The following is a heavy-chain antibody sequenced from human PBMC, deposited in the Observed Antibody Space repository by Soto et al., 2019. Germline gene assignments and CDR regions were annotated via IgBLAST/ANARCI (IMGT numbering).Heavy chain of an antibody. CDR3: ARDGSHYYDSSGYYPFDY. CDR2: INAGNGNT. J-gene: IGHJ4*02. D-gene: IGHD3-22*01. V-gene: IGHV1-3*01. CDR1: GYTFTSYA. Sequence: ASVKVSCKASGYTFTSYAMHWVRQAPGQRLEWMGWINAGNGNTKYSQKFQGRVNITRDTSASTAYMELSSLRSEDTAVYYCARDGSHYYDSSGYYPFDYWGQGTLVTVSS.